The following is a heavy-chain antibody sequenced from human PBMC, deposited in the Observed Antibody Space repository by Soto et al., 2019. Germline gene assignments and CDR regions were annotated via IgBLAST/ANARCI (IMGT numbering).Heavy chain of an antibody. CDR1: GFTFSGYW. CDR2: INTFGSST. Sequence: EVQLVESGGGSVQPGGSLRLSCAASGFTFSGYWMHWVRQAPGKELVWVSRINTFGSSTTYADPVKGRFTISRDNAKNTLYLQINSLRAEDTAVYYCARMTTKMGYAFDIWGQRTMVSVSS. CDR3: ARMTTKMGYAFDI. D-gene: IGHD4-17*01. V-gene: IGHV3-74*01. J-gene: IGHJ3*02.